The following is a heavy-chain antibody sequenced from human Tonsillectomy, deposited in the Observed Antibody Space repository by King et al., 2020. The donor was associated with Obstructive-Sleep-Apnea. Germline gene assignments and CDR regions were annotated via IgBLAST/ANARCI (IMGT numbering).Heavy chain of an antibody. D-gene: IGHD3-16*01. V-gene: IGHV3-7*03. Sequence: EVQLVESGGDLVQPGGSRRLSCVASGFIFSNYWMSWVRQAPGKGLEWVANIKKDGSEKNHVESVKGRLTISRDNAKNSLYLQMNSLRVEDTAVYFCARDGVGAFDYWGQGSLVTVSP. CDR3: ARDGVGAFDY. CDR2: IKKDGSEK. J-gene: IGHJ4*02. CDR1: GFIFSNYW.